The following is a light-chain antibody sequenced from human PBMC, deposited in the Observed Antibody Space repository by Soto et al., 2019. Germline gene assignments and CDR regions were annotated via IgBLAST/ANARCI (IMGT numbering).Light chain of an antibody. CDR3: MQALQTHMYT. V-gene: IGKV2-28*01. CDR2: LGS. CDR1: QSLLHSNGYNY. J-gene: IGKJ2*01. Sequence: DIVMTQPPLSLPVTPGEPASISCRSSQSLLHSNGYNYLDWYLQKPGQSPQLLIYLGSNRASGVPDRFSGSGSGTDFTLKISRVEAEDVGVYYCMQALQTHMYTFGQGTKLEIK.